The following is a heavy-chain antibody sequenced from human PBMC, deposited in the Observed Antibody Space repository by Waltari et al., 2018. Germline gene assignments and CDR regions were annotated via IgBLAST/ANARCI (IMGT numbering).Heavy chain of an antibody. V-gene: IGHV3-48*04. Sequence: EILVVESGGGLVQPGGSLRLSCAASGFTFSSYSMTWVRQAPGKGLVWVSYISATSSSIYYADSVKGRFTISRDNAQNSLYLQMNSLRAEDTALYYCARLGVSHFDYWGQGTLVTVSS. CDR1: GFTFSSYS. D-gene: IGHD1-26*01. CDR3: ARLGVSHFDY. CDR2: ISATSSSI. J-gene: IGHJ4*02.